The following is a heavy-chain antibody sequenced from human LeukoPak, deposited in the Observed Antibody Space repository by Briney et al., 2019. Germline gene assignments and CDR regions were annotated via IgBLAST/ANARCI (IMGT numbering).Heavy chain of an antibody. Sequence: PSETLSLTCTVSGGSISSYYWSWIRQPPGKGLEWIGYIYYSGSTNYNPSLKSRVTISVDTSKNQFSLRLSSATAADTAVYYCARHLTITMVRGVINWFDPWGQGTLVTVSS. D-gene: IGHD3-10*01. CDR3: ARHLTITMVRGVINWFDP. CDR1: GGSISSYY. CDR2: IYYSGST. J-gene: IGHJ5*02. V-gene: IGHV4-59*08.